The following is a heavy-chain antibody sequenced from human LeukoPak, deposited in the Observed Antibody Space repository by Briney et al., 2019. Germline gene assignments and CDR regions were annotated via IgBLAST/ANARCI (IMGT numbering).Heavy chain of an antibody. CDR2: ISYDGSNK. V-gene: IGHV3-30-3*01. CDR1: GFTFSSYA. Sequence: GGSLRLSCAASGFTFSSYAMHWVRRAPGKGLEWVAVISYDGSNKYYADSVKGRFTISRDNSKNTLYLQMNSLRAEDTAVYYCARDREGGYNYDAFDIWGQGTMVTVSS. J-gene: IGHJ3*02. D-gene: IGHD5-24*01. CDR3: ARDREGGYNYDAFDI.